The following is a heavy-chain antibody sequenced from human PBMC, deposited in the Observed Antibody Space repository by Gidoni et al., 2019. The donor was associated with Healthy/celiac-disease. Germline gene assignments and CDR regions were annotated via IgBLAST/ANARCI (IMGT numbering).Heavy chain of an antibody. V-gene: IGHV3-11*06. Sequence: RFTISRDNAKNSLYLQMNSLRAEDTAVYYCARDPYFDYWGQGTLVTVSS. J-gene: IGHJ4*02. CDR3: ARDPYFDY. D-gene: IGHD2-21*01.